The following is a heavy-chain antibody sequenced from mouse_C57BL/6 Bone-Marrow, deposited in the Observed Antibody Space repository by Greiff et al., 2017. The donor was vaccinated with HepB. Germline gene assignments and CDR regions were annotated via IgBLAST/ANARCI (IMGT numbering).Heavy chain of an antibody. Sequence: EVKLMESGGGLVKPGGSLKLSCAASGFTFSDYGMHWVRQAPEKGLEWVAYISSGSSTIYYADTVKGRFTISRDNAKNTLFLQMTSLRSEDTAMYYCARGGLFYAMDYWGQGTSVTVSS. CDR3: ARGGLFYAMDY. J-gene: IGHJ4*01. CDR2: ISSGSSTI. V-gene: IGHV5-17*01. D-gene: IGHD3-1*01. CDR1: GFTFSDYG.